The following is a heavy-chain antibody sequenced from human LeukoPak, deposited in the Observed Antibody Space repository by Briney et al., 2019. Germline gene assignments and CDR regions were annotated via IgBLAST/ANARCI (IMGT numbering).Heavy chain of an antibody. CDR1: GGSFSGYY. D-gene: IGHD2-2*01. J-gene: IGHJ6*03. Sequence: SETVSLTCAVYGGSFSGYYWSWIRQPPGKGLEWIGEINHSGSTNYNPSLKSRVTISVDTSKNQFSLKLSSVTAADTAVYYCARAGGQLLSFHYYYYMDVWGKGTTVTVSS. CDR3: ARAGGQLLSFHYYYYMDV. CDR2: INHSGST. V-gene: IGHV4-34*01.